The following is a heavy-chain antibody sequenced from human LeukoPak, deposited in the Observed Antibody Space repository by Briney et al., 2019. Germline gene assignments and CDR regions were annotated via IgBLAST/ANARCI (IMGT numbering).Heavy chain of an antibody. D-gene: IGHD3-16*01. CDR3: ARVGDDDYFDY. Sequence: SETLSLTCTVSGGSISSYYWSWIRQPPGKGLEWIGYIYYSGSTNYSPSLKSRVTISVDTSKNQFSLKLSSVTAADTAVYYCARVGDDDYFDYWGQGTLVTVSS. J-gene: IGHJ4*02. CDR2: IYYSGST. CDR1: GGSISSYY. V-gene: IGHV4-59*01.